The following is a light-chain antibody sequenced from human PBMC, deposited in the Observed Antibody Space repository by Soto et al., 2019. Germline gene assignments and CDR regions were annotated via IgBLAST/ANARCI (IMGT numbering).Light chain of an antibody. V-gene: IGKV3-20*01. CDR1: QSVSSNF. CDR2: GAS. J-gene: IGKJ2*01. Sequence: ENVLTQSPGTLSLSPGERATLSCRASQSVSSNFLAWYQQKPGQAPRLLIYGASTRAAGVPDRFSGSGSGTDFALSMTGLERDELAGYYCQQYGRSPLLYTFGQGTKL. CDR3: QQYGRSPLLYT.